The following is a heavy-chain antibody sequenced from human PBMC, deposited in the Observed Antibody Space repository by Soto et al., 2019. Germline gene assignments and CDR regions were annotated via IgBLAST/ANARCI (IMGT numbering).Heavy chain of an antibody. CDR1: GFSVSDHF. V-gene: IGHV3-72*01. Sequence: EVQLVESGGGLVQSGGSLRLSCTASGFSVSDHFMDWVRQTPGKGLEWLGQITNRATGDTTFYAASVKGRFTVSKDESRNSLDLQMNSLKTEDTAVYYCASSITQMLIDWGQGTLVAVAS. D-gene: IGHD2-21*01. CDR2: ITNRATGDTT. J-gene: IGHJ4*02. CDR3: ASSITQMLID.